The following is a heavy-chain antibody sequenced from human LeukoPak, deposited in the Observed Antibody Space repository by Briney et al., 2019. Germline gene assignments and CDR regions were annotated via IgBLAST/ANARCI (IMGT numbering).Heavy chain of an antibody. D-gene: IGHD2-15*01. V-gene: IGHV3-33*01. J-gene: IGHJ5*02. Sequence: GGSLRLSCAASGFTFSSYGMHWVRQAPGKGLEWVAVIWYDGSNKYYADSVKGRFTISRDNSKNTLYLQMNSLRAEDTAVYYCARMSLLYCSGGSCYNNWFDPWGQGTLVTVSS. CDR2: IWYDGSNK. CDR3: ARMSLLYCSGGSCYNNWFDP. CDR1: GFTFSSYG.